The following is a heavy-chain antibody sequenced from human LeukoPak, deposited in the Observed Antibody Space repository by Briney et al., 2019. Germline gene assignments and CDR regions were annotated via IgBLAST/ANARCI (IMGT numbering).Heavy chain of an antibody. CDR3: ARGRASYDFWSGYLFDY. Sequence: SETLSLTCAVYGGPFSGYYWSWIRQSLGKGLEWIGEINHSGSTNYNPSLESRVTISVDTSKNQFSLKLSSVTAADTAVYYCARGRASYDFWSGYLFDYWGQGTLVTVSS. CDR1: GGPFSGYY. V-gene: IGHV4-34*01. J-gene: IGHJ4*02. D-gene: IGHD3-3*01. CDR2: INHSGST.